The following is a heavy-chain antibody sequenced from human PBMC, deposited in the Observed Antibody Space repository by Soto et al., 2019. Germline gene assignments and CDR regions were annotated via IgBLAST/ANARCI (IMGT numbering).Heavy chain of an antibody. CDR3: AKQLRGSGWYPLDY. Sequence: PGGSLRLSCTASEFSLSSSDMHLVRRVPGKGLEWLHVSSFDGTQQFYGDSVKGRFTASRDNSNNTLYLEMNSLRTEDTAVYYCAKQLRGSGWYPLDYWGQGTPVAVSS. D-gene: IGHD6-19*01. CDR1: EFSLSSSD. V-gene: IGHV3-30*18. J-gene: IGHJ4*02. CDR2: SSFDGTQQ.